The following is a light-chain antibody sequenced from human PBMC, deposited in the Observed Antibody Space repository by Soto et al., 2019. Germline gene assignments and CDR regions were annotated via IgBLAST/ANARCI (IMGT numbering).Light chain of an antibody. V-gene: IGLV2-14*03. CDR3: SSYTSSNTYV. J-gene: IGLJ1*01. Sequence: QSALTQPASVSGSPGQWTTISCTGTSSDVGGYNYVSWYQHHPGKAPKLMIYDVTNRPSGVSNRFSGSKSGNTASLTISGRQTEDEDDYYCSSYTSSNTYVFGTGTKVTVL. CDR2: DVT. CDR1: SSDVGGYNY.